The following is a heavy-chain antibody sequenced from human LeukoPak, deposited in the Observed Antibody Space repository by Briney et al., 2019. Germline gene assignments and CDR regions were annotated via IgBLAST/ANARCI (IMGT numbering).Heavy chain of an antibody. CDR3: ARDLSYGSGFDY. CDR1: GFSISSYA. Sequence: GGSLRLSCAASGFSISSYALHWVRQAPGKGLQYVSGISNGGGIDYANSVKGRFTISRDNSKNTLYLQMGSLRPEDMAVYYCARDLSYGSGFDYWGQGILVTVSS. CDR2: ISNGGGI. D-gene: IGHD5-18*01. V-gene: IGHV3-64*01. J-gene: IGHJ4*02.